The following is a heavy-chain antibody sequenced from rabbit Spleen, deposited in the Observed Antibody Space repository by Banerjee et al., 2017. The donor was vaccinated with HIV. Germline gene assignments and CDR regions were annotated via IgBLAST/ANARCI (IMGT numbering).Heavy chain of an antibody. Sequence: QSLEEAGGDLVKPGAALTLTCTASGVYFSISSYMCWVRQAPGKGLEWIACIDAGSSGFTYFATWAEGRFTISKTSSTTVTLEMTRLTAADTATYFCARDTASSFSSYGMDLWGPGTLVTVS. D-gene: IGHD8-1*01. CDR1: GVYFSISSY. CDR3: ARDTASSFSSYGMDL. CDR2: IDAGSSGFT. V-gene: IGHV1S40*01. J-gene: IGHJ6*01.